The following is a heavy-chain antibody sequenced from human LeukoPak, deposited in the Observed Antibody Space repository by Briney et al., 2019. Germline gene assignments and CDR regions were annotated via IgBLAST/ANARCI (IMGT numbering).Heavy chain of an antibody. CDR1: GFTFSSYA. V-gene: IGHV3-23*01. CDR3: AKLSHPQRLGYCSSTSCYTFDY. CDR2: ISGSGGST. D-gene: IGHD2-2*02. Sequence: GGSLRLSCAASGFTFSSYAMSWVRQAPGKGLEWVSAISGSGGSTYYADSVKGRFTISRDNSKNTLYLQMNSLRAEDTAVYYCAKLSHPQRLGYCSSTSCYTFDYWGQGTLVTVSS. J-gene: IGHJ4*02.